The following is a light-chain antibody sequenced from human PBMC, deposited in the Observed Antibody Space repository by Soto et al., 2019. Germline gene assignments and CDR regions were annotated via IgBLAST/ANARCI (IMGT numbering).Light chain of an antibody. CDR3: QQYNSYPLT. V-gene: IGKV1-5*03. J-gene: IGKJ4*01. Sequence: IQMTQSPSSLSASIGDRVTITCRASQGIGVRLAWFQQKPGKAPKLLIHKASILEIGVPSGFSGSGSGTEFTLTISRLQSDDFATYYCQQYNSYPLTFGGGTKVDIK. CDR2: KAS. CDR1: QGIGVR.